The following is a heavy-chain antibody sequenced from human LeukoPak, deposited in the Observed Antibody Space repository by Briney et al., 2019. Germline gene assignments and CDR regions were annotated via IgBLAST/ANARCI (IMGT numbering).Heavy chain of an antibody. D-gene: IGHD1-26*01. CDR3: ASHRWEGYYFDY. V-gene: IGHV3-7*01. CDR2: IKQDGSEK. CDR1: GFTFSSYW. Sequence: GGSLRLSCAASGFTFSSYWMNWVRQAPGKGLEWVANIKQDGSEKYYVDSVKGRFTISRDNAKNSLYLQMNSLRAEDTAVYYCASHRWEGYYFDYWGQGTLVTVSS. J-gene: IGHJ4*02.